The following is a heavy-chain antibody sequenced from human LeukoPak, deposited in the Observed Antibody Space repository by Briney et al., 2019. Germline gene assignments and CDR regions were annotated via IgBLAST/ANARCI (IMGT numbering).Heavy chain of an antibody. Sequence: GGSLRLSCAASAFTFSLYGMHWVRQAPGKGLEWVALISNDGSKTYYADSVKGRFTISRDNSKNTVYLQVSSLRADDTAVYYCATGEYSSAVYYWAQGTLVTVSS. D-gene: IGHD6-6*01. CDR1: AFTFSLYG. CDR2: ISNDGSKT. CDR3: ATGEYSSAVYY. V-gene: IGHV3-33*01. J-gene: IGHJ4*02.